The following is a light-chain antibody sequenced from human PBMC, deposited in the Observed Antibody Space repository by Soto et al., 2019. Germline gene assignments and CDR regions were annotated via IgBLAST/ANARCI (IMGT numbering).Light chain of an antibody. J-gene: IGKJ4*01. CDR2: GAS. CDR1: QSVNSN. Sequence: ETVMTQSPATLSVSPGERATLSCRASQSVNSNLAWYQQESGQPPRLPVFGASTRATGVPARFSGSGSGTEFTLTISGLQSEDFAVYFCQESSNWPSFGGGTKVEIK. CDR3: QESSNWPS. V-gene: IGKV3-15*01.